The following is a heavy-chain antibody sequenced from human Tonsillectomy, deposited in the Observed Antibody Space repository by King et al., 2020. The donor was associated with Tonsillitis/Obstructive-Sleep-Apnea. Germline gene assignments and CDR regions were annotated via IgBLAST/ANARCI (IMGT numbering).Heavy chain of an antibody. CDR1: GYTFTGYY. J-gene: IGHJ4*02. CDR2: MNPNSGGT. CDR3: VSGSDFDY. V-gene: IGHV1-2*02. D-gene: IGHD5-12*01. Sequence: QLVQSGAEVKKPGASVKVSCKASGYTFTGYYIHWVRQAPGQGLEWMGYMNPNSGGTNNAQNFQGRVSMTRDTSISTAFMELSRLRSDDTAGYYCVSGSDFDYWGQGTLVTVSS.